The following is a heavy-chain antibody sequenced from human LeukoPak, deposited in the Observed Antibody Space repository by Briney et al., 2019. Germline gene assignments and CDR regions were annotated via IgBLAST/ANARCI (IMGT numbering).Heavy chain of an antibody. CDR3: AKDWMKYTLDY. Sequence: GESLRLSCAASGFTFSSYGMHWVRQAPGKGLEWVAVIWYDGNKKYYADSVKGRFTISRDNSKNTLYLQMNSLRAEDTAVYYCAKDWMKYTLDYWGQESLVTVSS. V-gene: IGHV3-30*02. J-gene: IGHJ4*02. D-gene: IGHD6-6*01. CDR2: IWYDGNKK. CDR1: GFTFSSYG.